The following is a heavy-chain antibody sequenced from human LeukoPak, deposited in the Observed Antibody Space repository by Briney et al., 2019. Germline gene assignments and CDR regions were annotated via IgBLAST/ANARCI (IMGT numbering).Heavy chain of an antibody. V-gene: IGHV3-15*01. D-gene: IGHD6-6*01. CDR1: GFTFSDTW. Sequence: TGGSLRLSCAASGFTFSDTWMTWVRQAPGKGLECVGFIQSKTDGGTTDSATPVKGRFTVSRDDSKNTLYLQLNSLKTEDTAVYYCTTWSSQFDYWGQGTLVTVSS. J-gene: IGHJ4*02. CDR3: TTWSSQFDY. CDR2: IQSKTDGGTT.